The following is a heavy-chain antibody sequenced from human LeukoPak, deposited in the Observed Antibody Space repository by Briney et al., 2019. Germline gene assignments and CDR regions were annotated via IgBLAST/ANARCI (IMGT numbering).Heavy chain of an antibody. CDR2: TIPIFGTA. J-gene: IGHJ5*02. CDR1: GGTFSSYA. V-gene: IGHV1-69*05. Sequence: GASVKVSCKASGGTFSSYAISWVRQAPGQGLEWMGRTIPIFGTANYAQKFQGRVTITTDESTSTAYMELSSLRSEDTAVYYCARDLGGSVWNHEVYNWFDPWGQGTLVTVSS. D-gene: IGHD1-14*01. CDR3: ARDLGGSVWNHEVYNWFDP.